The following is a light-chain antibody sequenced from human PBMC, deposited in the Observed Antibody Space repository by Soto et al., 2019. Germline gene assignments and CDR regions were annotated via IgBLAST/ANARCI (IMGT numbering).Light chain of an antibody. V-gene: IGKV1-39*01. CDR2: AAS. CDR3: QQSYSTPALT. CDR1: QSISNY. J-gene: IGKJ4*01. Sequence: DIQMTQSPTSLSASVGDRVTITCRPSQSISNYLNWYQQKPGKAPKLLIYAASSLQSGVPSRFSGAGSGTEFTLSITSLQPEDFATDDCQQSYSTPALTFGGRTKVEIK.